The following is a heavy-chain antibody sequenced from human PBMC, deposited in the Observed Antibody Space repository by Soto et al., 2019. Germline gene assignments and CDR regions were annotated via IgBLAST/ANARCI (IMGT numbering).Heavy chain of an antibody. D-gene: IGHD5-18*01. Sequence: PGGSLRLPCAASGFTLSDYYMSWICQAPGKGLEWVSYIGSSGSTIYYAGSVKGRFTISRDNAKNSLYLQMHSLRAEDTAVYYCARDAAIDNYYYYGIDVWGQGTTVTVSS. CDR3: ARDAAIDNYYYYGIDV. CDR1: GFTLSDYY. CDR2: IGSSGSTI. J-gene: IGHJ6*02. V-gene: IGHV3-11*01.